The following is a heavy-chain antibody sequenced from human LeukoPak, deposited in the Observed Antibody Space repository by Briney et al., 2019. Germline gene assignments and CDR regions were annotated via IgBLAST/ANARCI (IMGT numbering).Heavy chain of an antibody. CDR1: GFTFSSYA. J-gene: IGHJ5*02. CDR2: ISGSGGST. Sequence: SGGSLRLSCAASGFTFSSYAMSWVRQAPGKGLERVSAISGSGGSTYYADSVKGRFTISRDNSKNTLYLQMNSLRAEDTAVYYCAFTGRERYCSSTSCYSGYSWGQGTLVTVSS. CDR3: AFTGRERYCSSTSCYSGYS. D-gene: IGHD2-2*01. V-gene: IGHV3-23*01.